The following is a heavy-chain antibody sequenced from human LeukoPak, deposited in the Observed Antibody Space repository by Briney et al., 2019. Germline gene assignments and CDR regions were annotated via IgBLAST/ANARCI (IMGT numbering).Heavy chain of an antibody. CDR3: ARVVWGYCSSTSCYSLAPLWSDP. J-gene: IGHJ5*02. CDR1: GYTFTSYG. D-gene: IGHD2-2*02. CDR2: ISAYNGNT. V-gene: IGHV1-18*04. Sequence: ASVKVSCKASGYTFTSYGISWVRQAPGQGLEWMGWISAYNGNTNYAQKLQGRVTMTTDTSTSTAYMELRSLRSDDTAVYYCARVVWGYCSSTSCYSLAPLWSDPWGQGTLVTVSS.